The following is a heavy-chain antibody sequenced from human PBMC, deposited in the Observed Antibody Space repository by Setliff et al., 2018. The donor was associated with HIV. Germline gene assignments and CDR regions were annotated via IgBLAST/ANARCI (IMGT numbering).Heavy chain of an antibody. CDR2: IYYSGST. V-gene: IGHV4-59*12. J-gene: IGHJ5*02. Sequence: LSLTCTVSGGSISSYYWSWIRQPPGKGLEWVGHIYYSGSTDYNPSLKSRVTISVGTSKNQFSLKLTSVTAADTAVYYCASQPYNSGWFGGWFDPWGQGTLVTVSS. D-gene: IGHD6-19*01. CDR1: GGSISSYY. CDR3: ASQPYNSGWFGGWFDP.